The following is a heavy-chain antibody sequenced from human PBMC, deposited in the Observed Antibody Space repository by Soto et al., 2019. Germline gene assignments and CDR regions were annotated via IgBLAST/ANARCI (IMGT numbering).Heavy chain of an antibody. CDR3: AKDTYYDFWNHLGTFDP. V-gene: IGHV3-23*01. D-gene: IGHD3-3*01. CDR2: ISGNGGST. J-gene: IGHJ5*02. CDR1: GFTYSSYA. Sequence: PGGSVRLTCASSGFTYSSYAMNWVLQAPGKGLEWVAVISGNGGSTYYADSVKGRFTISRDNSKNTLYLQMNSLRAEDTAVYYCAKDTYYDFWNHLGTFDPWGQGTLVTVSS.